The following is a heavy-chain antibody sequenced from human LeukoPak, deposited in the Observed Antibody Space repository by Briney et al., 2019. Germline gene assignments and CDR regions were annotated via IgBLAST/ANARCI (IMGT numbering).Heavy chain of an antibody. J-gene: IGHJ5*02. CDR1: GYSISSGYY. CDR3: ARARSGSGWYWFDP. V-gene: IGHV4-38-2*02. D-gene: IGHD6-19*01. CDR2: IYHSGST. Sequence: SETLSLTCTVSGYSISSGYYWGWIRQPPGKGLEWIGSIYHSGSTYYNPSLKSRVTISVDTSKNQFSLKLSSVTAADTAVYYCARARSGSGWYWFDPWGQGTLVIVSS.